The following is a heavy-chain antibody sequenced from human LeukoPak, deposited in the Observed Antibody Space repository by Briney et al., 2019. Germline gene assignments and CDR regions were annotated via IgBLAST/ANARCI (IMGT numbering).Heavy chain of an antibody. CDR3: ARDRAHGTDYFDY. CDR1: GYTFSNYG. J-gene: IGHJ4*02. D-gene: IGHD3-10*01. CDR2: ISGYNGNT. Sequence: ASVKVSCKASGYTFSNYGITWVRQAPGQGLGWMGWISGYNGNTNYAQKLQGRVTVTTDTSTSTAYMELRSLRSDDTALYYCARDRAHGTDYFDYWGQGTLVTVSS. V-gene: IGHV1-18*01.